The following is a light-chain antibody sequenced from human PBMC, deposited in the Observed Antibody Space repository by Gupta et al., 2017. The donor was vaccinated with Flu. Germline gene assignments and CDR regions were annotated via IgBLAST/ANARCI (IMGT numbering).Light chain of an antibody. CDR2: GAS. J-gene: IGKJ1*01. CDR1: QCVSSN. V-gene: IGKV3-15*01. Sequence: EIVMTPSPATLSVSPGERATLSCRASQCVSSNLAWYQQKPVQAPRLLTYGASTRATGIPARFSGSGSGTEFTLTISSLQSEDFAVYYCQQYNNWPGTFGQGTKVEIK. CDR3: QQYNNWPGT.